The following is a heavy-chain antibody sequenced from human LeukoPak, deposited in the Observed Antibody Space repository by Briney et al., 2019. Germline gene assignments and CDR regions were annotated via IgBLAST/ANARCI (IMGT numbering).Heavy chain of an antibody. Sequence: SEALSLTCTVSGGSISSGDYYWSWIRQPPGKGLEWIGYIYYSGSTYYNPSLKSRVTISVDTSKNQFSVKLSSVTAADTAVYYCARDSSGYSRFDPWGQGTLVTVSS. CDR3: ARDSSGYSRFDP. CDR2: IYYSGST. V-gene: IGHV4-30-4*01. CDR1: GGSISSGDYY. J-gene: IGHJ5*02. D-gene: IGHD3-22*01.